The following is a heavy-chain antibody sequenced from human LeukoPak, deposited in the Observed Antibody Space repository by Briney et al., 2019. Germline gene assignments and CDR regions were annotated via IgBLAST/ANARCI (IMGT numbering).Heavy chain of an antibody. CDR3: ARHAMGYSSSSPLWY. CDR2: INHSGST. CDR1: GGSFSGYY. V-gene: IGHV4-34*01. D-gene: IGHD6-6*01. Sequence: PSETLSLTCAVYGGSFSGYYWSWIRQPPGKGLEWIGEINHSGSTNYNPSLKSRVTISVDTSKNQFSLKLSSVTAADTAVYYCARHAMGYSSSSPLWYWGQGTLVTVSS. J-gene: IGHJ4*02.